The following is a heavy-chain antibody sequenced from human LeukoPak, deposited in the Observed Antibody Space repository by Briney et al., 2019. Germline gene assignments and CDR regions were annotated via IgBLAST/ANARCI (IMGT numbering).Heavy chain of an antibody. CDR2: ISAYNGNT. V-gene: IGHV1-18*01. J-gene: IGHJ4*02. Sequence: ASVKVSCKASGYTFTSYGISWVRQAPGQGLEWMGWISAYNGNTNYAQKLQGRVTMTTDTSTSTAYMELSRLRSDDTAVYYCARGETYYDILTGYYDYWGQGTLVTVSS. CDR1: GYTFTSYG. CDR3: ARGETYYDILTGYYDY. D-gene: IGHD3-9*01.